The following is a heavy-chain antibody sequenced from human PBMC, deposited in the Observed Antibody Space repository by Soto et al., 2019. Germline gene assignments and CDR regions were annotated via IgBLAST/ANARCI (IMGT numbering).Heavy chain of an antibody. Sequence: QVQLQESGPRLVEPSGTLSLTCDVFGDSISSGNSYNWVPQPPGKGLEWIGEVYHSGSTSYNPSLRSLVTISVEKSKNQVSLRLTSVTAADTAIYYCAKDTGWGLGYWGQGTLVTVSS. CDR1: GDSISSGNS. CDR2: VYHSGST. J-gene: IGHJ4*02. D-gene: IGHD6-19*01. CDR3: AKDTGWGLGY. V-gene: IGHV4-4*02.